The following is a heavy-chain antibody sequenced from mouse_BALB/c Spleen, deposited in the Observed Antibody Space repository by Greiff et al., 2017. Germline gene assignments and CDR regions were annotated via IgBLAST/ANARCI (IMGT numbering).Heavy chain of an antibody. V-gene: IGHV5-4*02. CDR1: GFTFSDYY. CDR2: ISDGGSYT. J-gene: IGHJ4*01. CDR3: ARDRTMDY. Sequence: EVHLVESGGGLVKPGGSLKLSCAASGFTFSDYYMYWVRQTPEKRLEWVATISDGGSYTYYPDSVKGRFTISRDNAENNLYLQMSSLKSEDTAMYYCARDRTMDYWGQGTSVTVSS.